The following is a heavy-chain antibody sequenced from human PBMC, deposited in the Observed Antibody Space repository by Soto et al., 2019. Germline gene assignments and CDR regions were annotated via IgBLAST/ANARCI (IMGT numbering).Heavy chain of an antibody. CDR3: ARLPRQLEPTLCFDP. Sequence: SQTLSLTSTVSCGDITSGGYYWSWIRQPPWKGLERIGDIYSSADPYYNPSLKSRLTISLDTSNNQFSLNLSSVPAADTAVYFCARLPRQLEPTLCFDPWGQGTLVTVSS. V-gene: IGHV4-30-4*01. J-gene: IGHJ5*02. D-gene: IGHD1-1*01. CDR2: IYSSADP. CDR1: CGDITSGGYY.